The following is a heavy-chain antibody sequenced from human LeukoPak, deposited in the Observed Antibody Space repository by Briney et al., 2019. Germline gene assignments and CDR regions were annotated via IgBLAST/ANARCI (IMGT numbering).Heavy chain of an antibody. V-gene: IGHV3-21*01. CDR1: GFAPSGYS. Sequence: GRCLTPSCAASGFAPSGYSINCVRQAPGKGLEWVSFIDRSNSDIYYADSVKGRFTISRDNARESVFLQLNRLRAEDTAVYYCTRDPGYSSSSISFWGQGTLATVSS. CDR3: TRDPGYSSSSISF. D-gene: IGHD6-6*01. CDR2: IDRSNSDI. J-gene: IGHJ4*02.